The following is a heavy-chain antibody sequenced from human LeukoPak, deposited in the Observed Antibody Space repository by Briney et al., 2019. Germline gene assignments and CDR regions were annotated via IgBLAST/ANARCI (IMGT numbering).Heavy chain of an antibody. V-gene: IGHV1-8*01. CDR2: KNPNSGNT. Sequence: ASVKVSCKASGYTFTSYDINWVRQATGQGLEWMGWKNPNSGNTGYAQKFQGRVTMTRNTSISTAYMELSSLRSEDTAVYYCARVPQGSYVGWAISYYFDYWGQGTLVTVSS. D-gene: IGHD3-10*01. CDR1: GYTFTSYD. J-gene: IGHJ4*02. CDR3: ARVPQGSYVGWAISYYFDY.